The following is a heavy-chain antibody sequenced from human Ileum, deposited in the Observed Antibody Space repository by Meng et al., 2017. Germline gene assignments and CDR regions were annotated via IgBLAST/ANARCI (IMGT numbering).Heavy chain of an antibody. Sequence: SETLSLTCTVSGGSISSSSYYWGWIRQPPGKGLEWIGSIYYSGSTYYNPSLKSRVTISVDTSKNQFSLKLSSVTAADTAVYYCALIRTGPAYYDILTGYYSEFAQPKNWFDPWGQGTLVTVSS. D-gene: IGHD3-9*01. CDR3: ALIRTGPAYYDILTGYYSEFAQPKNWFDP. CDR1: GGSISSSSYY. V-gene: IGHV4-39*07. J-gene: IGHJ5*02. CDR2: IYYSGST.